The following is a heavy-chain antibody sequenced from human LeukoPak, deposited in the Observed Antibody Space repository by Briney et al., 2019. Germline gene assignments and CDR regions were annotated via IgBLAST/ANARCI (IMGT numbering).Heavy chain of an antibody. Sequence: GGSLRLSCAVSGLAVSSSYMSWVRQAPGKGLEWVSVIYSGDTTAYADSVKGRFTISRDNSKNTLYLQLNSLRVEDTAVFYCGRDRGGAKFDYWGQGTLVTVSS. J-gene: IGHJ4*02. CDR1: GLAVSSSY. V-gene: IGHV3-53*01. CDR2: IYSGDTT. D-gene: IGHD3-10*01. CDR3: GRDRGGAKFDY.